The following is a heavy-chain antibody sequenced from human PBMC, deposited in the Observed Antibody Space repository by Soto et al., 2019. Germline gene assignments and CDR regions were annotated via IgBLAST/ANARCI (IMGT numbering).Heavy chain of an antibody. V-gene: IGHV3-30*03. D-gene: IGHD4-17*01. CDR2: ISYDSTKA. Sequence: QVQLVESGGGVVQPGWSLRLSSAASGFTFNSYGMHWVRQGPGHGLEWVAFISYDSTKAYYADSVKGPFTISRDNSNSALYVQLNSLTGEDTAVYYCARTRSAWSDFHYDSLDVWGQGTTVTVSS. CDR1: GFTFNSYG. J-gene: IGHJ6*02. CDR3: ARTRSAWSDFHYDSLDV.